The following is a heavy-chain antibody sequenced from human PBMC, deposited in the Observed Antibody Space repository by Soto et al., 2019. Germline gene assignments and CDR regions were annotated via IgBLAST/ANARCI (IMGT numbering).Heavy chain of an antibody. J-gene: IGHJ4*02. CDR2: IIPIFGTA. CDR3: AKARDYYDSSGYYVY. Sequence: SVKVSCKASGGTFSSYAISWVRQAPGQGLEWMGGIIPIFGTANYAQKFQGRVTITADESTSTAYMELSSPRSEDTAVYYCAKARDYYDSSGYYVYWGQGTLVTVSS. CDR1: GGTFSSYA. D-gene: IGHD3-22*01. V-gene: IGHV1-69*13.